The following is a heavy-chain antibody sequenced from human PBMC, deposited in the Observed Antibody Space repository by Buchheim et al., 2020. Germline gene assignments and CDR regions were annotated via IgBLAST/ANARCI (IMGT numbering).Heavy chain of an antibody. J-gene: IGHJ4*02. V-gene: IGHV3-48*03. CDR1: GFTFSSYE. CDR3: ARGPNVLRFLEWLRDNPYLYYFDY. Sequence: EVQLVESGGGLVQPGGSLRLSCAASGFTFSSYEMNWVRQAPGKGLEWVSYISSSGSTIYYADSVKGRFTISRDNAKNSLYLQMNSLRAEDTAVYYCARGPNVLRFLEWLRDNPYLYYFDYWGQGTL. CDR2: ISSSGSTI. D-gene: IGHD3-3*01.